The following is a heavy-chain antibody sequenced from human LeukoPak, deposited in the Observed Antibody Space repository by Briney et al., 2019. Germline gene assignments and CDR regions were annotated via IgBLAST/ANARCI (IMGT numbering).Heavy chain of an antibody. CDR3: ARVVFDGSISRRFDS. V-gene: IGHV1-2*02. CDR2: INPNTGDT. D-gene: IGHD3-3*02. CDR1: GGTFSSYA. J-gene: IGHJ4*02. Sequence: ASVKVSCKASGGTFSSYAISWVRQAPGQGLEWMGWINPNTGDTTYAQQFQGRVTMTRDTSISTVYMELSSLRSDDTAVYYCARVVFDGSISRRFDSWGQGTQVAVSS.